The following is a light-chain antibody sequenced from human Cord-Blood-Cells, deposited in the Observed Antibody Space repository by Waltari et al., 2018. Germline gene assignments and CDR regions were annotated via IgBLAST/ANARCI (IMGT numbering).Light chain of an antibody. J-gene: IGKJ1*01. V-gene: IGKV1-39*01. CDR1: QSISSY. CDR3: QQSYSTPPT. Sequence: DIQMTQSTSSLSASVGDRVTITCRASQSISSYLNWYQQKPGKAPKLLIYAASSLQSGGPSRFSGSGSGTDVTLTISSLQPEDFATYYCQQSYSTPPTFGQGTKVEIK. CDR2: AAS.